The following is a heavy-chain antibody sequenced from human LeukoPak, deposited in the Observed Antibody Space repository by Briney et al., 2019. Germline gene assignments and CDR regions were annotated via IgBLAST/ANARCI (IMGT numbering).Heavy chain of an antibody. Sequence: PGGSLRLSCAASGFTFSGSAMHWVRQASGKGLEWVGRIRSKANSYATAYAASVKGRFTISRDDSKNTAYLQMNSLKTEDTAVYYCTSDYYDSSGEVGPYFDYWGQGTLVTVSS. D-gene: IGHD3-22*01. CDR2: IRSKANSYAT. CDR3: TSDYYDSSGEVGPYFDY. V-gene: IGHV3-73*01. CDR1: GFTFSGSA. J-gene: IGHJ4*02.